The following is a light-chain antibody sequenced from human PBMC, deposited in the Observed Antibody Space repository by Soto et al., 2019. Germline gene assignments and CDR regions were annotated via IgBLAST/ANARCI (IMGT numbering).Light chain of an antibody. CDR2: RAS. CDR1: QNIYYN. J-gene: IGKJ1*01. CDR3: LQYHNLWA. Sequence: IVMTQSPATLSVSPGESATLSCRASQNIYYNVAWYQHRPGQAPRLLIYRASTRATGVPARFSGSGSGTEFTLTIRSLQSEDFTFYSCLQYHNLWAFGQGTKVEI. V-gene: IGKV3-15*01.